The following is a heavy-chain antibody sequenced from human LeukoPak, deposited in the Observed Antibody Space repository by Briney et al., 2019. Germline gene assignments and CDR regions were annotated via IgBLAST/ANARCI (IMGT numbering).Heavy chain of an antibody. CDR2: IFPILGIA. V-gene: IGHV1-69*10. J-gene: IGHJ3*02. Sequence: SVTVSCKASGYTFTGYYMHWVRQAPGQGLEWMGGIFPILGIANYAQKFQSRITNTADKSTSTAYMELSSLRSEDTAAYCCARGEDAFDIWGQGTMVTVSS. CDR3: ARGEDAFDI. CDR1: GYTFTGYY.